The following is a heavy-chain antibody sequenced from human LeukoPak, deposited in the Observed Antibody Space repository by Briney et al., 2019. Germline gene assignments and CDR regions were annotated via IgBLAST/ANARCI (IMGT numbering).Heavy chain of an antibody. CDR3: ARVKYTTRPFDY. V-gene: IGHV4-38-2*01. J-gene: IGHJ4*02. CDR1: GYSISSGYY. Sequence: SETLSLTCAVSGYSISSGYYWGWIRQPPGKGLEWIGSIYHSGSTYYNPSLKSRLTISVDTSKNQFSLKLSSVTAADTAVYYCARVKYTTRPFDYWGQGTLVTVSS. CDR2: IYHSGST. D-gene: IGHD1-1*01.